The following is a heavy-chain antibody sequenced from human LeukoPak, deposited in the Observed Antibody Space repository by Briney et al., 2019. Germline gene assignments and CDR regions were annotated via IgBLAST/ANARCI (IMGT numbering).Heavy chain of an antibody. D-gene: IGHD6-13*01. CDR3: ARRYSSSWYRSLKPYNWFDP. CDR1: GGSFSGYY. Sequence: SETLSLTCAVYGGSFSGYYWSWIRQPPGKGLEWIGEINHSGSTNYNPSLKSRVTISVDTSKNQFSLKLSSVTAADTAVYYCARRYSSSWYRSLKPYNWFDPWGQGTLVTVSS. J-gene: IGHJ5*02. V-gene: IGHV4-34*01. CDR2: INHSGST.